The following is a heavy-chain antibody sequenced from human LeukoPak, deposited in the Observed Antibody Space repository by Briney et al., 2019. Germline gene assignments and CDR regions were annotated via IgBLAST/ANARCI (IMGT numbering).Heavy chain of an antibody. V-gene: IGHV3-23*01. Sequence: GGSLRLSCAASGFTFSSYAMSWVRQAPGKGLEWVSAISGSGGSTYYADSVKGRFTISRDNSKNTLYLQMNSLRAEDTAVYYCALGGSGYLYYGMDAWGQGTTVTVSS. CDR2: ISGSGGST. D-gene: IGHD3-22*01. CDR3: ALGGSGYLYYGMDA. J-gene: IGHJ6*02. CDR1: GFTFSSYA.